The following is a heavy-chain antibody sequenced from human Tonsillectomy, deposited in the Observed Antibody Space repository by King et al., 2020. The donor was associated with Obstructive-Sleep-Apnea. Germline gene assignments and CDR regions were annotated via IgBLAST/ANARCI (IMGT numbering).Heavy chain of an antibody. CDR1: GFTFSTYA. V-gene: IGHV3-30*04. J-gene: IGHJ5*02. CDR3: ARDLTTAYNWNDAARS. CDR2: ISYDGSNK. Sequence: VQLVESGGGVVQPGRSLRLSCAASGFTFSTYAMHWVRQAPGKGLEWVAVISYDGSNKYYADSVQGRFTISRDNSKNTLYLQMNSLRAEDTAVYYCARDLTTAYNWNDAARSWGQGTLVTVSS. D-gene: IGHD1-1*01.